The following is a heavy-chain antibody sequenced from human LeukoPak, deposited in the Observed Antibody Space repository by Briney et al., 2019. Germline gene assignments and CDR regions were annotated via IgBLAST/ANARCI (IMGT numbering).Heavy chain of an antibody. V-gene: IGHV3-48*04. J-gene: IGHJ5*02. CDR3: ARDRYYDFWSGYPGGFDP. CDR2: ISSRSSTI. Sequence: GSLRLSCAASGFTFSSYSMNWVRQAPGKGLEWVSYISSRSSTIYYADSVKGRFTISRDDAKNSMYLQMDSLRAEDTAVYYCARDRYYDFWSGYPGGFDPWGQGTLVTVSS. D-gene: IGHD3-3*01. CDR1: GFTFSSYS.